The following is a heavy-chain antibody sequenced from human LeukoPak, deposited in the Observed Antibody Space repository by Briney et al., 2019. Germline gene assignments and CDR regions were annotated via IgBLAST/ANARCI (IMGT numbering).Heavy chain of an antibody. D-gene: IGHD1/OR15-1a*01. CDR1: GGSISSYY. CDR2: IYYSGST. J-gene: IGHJ4*02. Sequence: PSETLSLTCTVSGGSISSYYWSWIRQPPGKGLEWIGSIYYSGSTYYNPSLKSRVTISVDTSKNQFSLKLSSVTAADTAVYYCARALSVEHECDYWGQGTLVTVSS. V-gene: IGHV4-39*07. CDR3: ARALSVEHECDY.